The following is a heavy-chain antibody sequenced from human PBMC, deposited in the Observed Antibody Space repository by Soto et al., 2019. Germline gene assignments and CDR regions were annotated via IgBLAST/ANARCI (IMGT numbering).Heavy chain of an antibody. CDR2: IYSGGST. CDR3: ARDLELGDYYYMDV. CDR1: GFTVSSNY. D-gene: IGHD1-7*01. V-gene: IGHV3-53*04. Sequence: GGSLRLSCAASGFTVSSNYMSWVRQAPGKGLEWVSVIYSGGSTYYADSVKGRFTISRHNSKNTLYLQMNSLRAEDTTVYYCARDLELGDYYYMDVWGKGTTVTVSS. J-gene: IGHJ6*03.